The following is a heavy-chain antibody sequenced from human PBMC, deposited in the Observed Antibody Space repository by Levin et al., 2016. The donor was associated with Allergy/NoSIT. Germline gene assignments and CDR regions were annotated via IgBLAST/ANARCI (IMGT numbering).Heavy chain of an antibody. J-gene: IGHJ4*02. V-gene: IGHV1-18*01. CDR3: ARSFPYYGSGNSFGGIDY. D-gene: IGHD3-10*01. Sequence: WVRQAPGQGLEWMGWISAHNGNTKSAEEFRDRITLTTDTSTNTAYLDLRKLRFDDTAVYYCARSFPYYGSGNSFGGIDYWGQGALVTVSS. CDR2: ISAHNGNT.